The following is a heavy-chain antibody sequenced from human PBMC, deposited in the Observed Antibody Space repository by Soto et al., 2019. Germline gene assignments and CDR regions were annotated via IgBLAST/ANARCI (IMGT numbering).Heavy chain of an antibody. D-gene: IGHD6-13*01. J-gene: IGHJ4*02. Sequence: PSETLSLTCAVSGGSISSSNWWTWVRLPPEKGLEWIGEIYHSGSINYNPSLNSRVAISVDKSKNQFSLKLSSVTAADTAVYYCARHVYRGKQQLDPGIDYWGQGTLVTVSS. V-gene: IGHV4-4*02. CDR1: GGSISSSNW. CDR2: IYHSGSI. CDR3: ARHVYRGKQQLDPGIDY.